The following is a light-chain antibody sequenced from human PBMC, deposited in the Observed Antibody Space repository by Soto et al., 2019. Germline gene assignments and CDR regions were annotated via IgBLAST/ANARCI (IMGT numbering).Light chain of an antibody. CDR2: QNT. CDR3: QSWDYSTVV. V-gene: IGLV3-1*01. CDR1: KLGNKY. Sequence: SYELTQPPSVSVSPGQTASITCSGDKLGNKYASWYQLKPGQSPVLVIYQNTKRPSGIPERFSGSKSGNTATLTISGTQAMDEADYYCQSWDYSTVVFGGGTKLTV. J-gene: IGLJ2*01.